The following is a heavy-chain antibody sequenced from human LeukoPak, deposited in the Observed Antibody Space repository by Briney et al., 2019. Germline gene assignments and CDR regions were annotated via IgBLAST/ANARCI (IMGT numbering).Heavy chain of an antibody. Sequence: SETLSLSCAVYGGSFSGYYWSWIRQPPGKGLEWIGEVNHSGSTIYNPSLKSRVTISVDTSKNQFSLKLSSVTAADTAVYYCAIHIVVVPAAKKKNWFDPWGQGTLVTVSS. CDR1: GGSFSGYY. V-gene: IGHV4-34*01. J-gene: IGHJ5*02. CDR3: AIHIVVVPAAKKKNWFDP. CDR2: VNHSGST. D-gene: IGHD2-2*01.